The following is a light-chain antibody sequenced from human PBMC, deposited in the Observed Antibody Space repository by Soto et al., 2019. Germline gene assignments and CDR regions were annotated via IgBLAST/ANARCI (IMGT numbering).Light chain of an antibody. CDR2: LGS. CDR3: MQTLQTPWA. V-gene: IGKV2-28*01. Sequence: DIVMTQSPLSLPVTPGEPASISCRSSQSLLHNNGNTYLSWYLQKPGQSPQLLIFLGSYRASGVPGRFSGSGSGTDFTLQISRVEAEDVGVYYCMQTLQTPWAFGQGTKVDIK. CDR1: QSLLHNNGNTY. J-gene: IGKJ1*01.